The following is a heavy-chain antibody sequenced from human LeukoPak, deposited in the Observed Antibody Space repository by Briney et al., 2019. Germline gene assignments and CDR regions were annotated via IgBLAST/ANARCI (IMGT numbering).Heavy chain of an antibody. V-gene: IGHV4-59*01. CDR1: GGSISSYY. J-gene: IGHJ3*02. CDR2: IYYSGST. Sequence: SETLSLTCTVSGGSISSYYWSWIRQPPGKGLEWIGYIYYSGSTYYNPSLKSRVTISVDTSRNQFSLKLSSVTAADTAVYYCARGQTYYDFWSGPYAFDIWGQGTMVTVSS. CDR3: ARGQTYYDFWSGPYAFDI. D-gene: IGHD3-3*01.